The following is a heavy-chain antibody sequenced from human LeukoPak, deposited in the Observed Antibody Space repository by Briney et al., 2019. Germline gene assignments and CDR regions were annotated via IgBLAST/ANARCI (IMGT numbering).Heavy chain of an antibody. V-gene: IGHV1-69*13. J-gene: IGHJ3*02. D-gene: IGHD3-22*01. CDR1: GGTFSSYA. CDR2: IIPIFGTK. Sequence: SVKVSCKASGGTFSSYALSWVRQAPGQGLEWMGGIIPIFGTKNYAQTFLGRVTITADESTSTAYMELSSLRSEDTAVYYCARRRSYYDSSGYTFDIWGQGTMVTVSS. CDR3: ARRRSYYDSSGYTFDI.